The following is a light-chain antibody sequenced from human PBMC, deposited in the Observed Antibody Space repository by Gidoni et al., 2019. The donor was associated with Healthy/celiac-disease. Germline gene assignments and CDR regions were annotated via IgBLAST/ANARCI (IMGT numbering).Light chain of an antibody. CDR3: QQYYSTPIT. Sequence: DSVMTQSPDSLAVSLGERATINCKSSQSVLYSSNNKNYLAWYQQKPGQPPKLLIYWASTRESGVPDRFSGSGSGTDFTLTISSLQAEDVAVYYCQQYYSTPITFGQGTRLEIK. CDR1: QSVLYSSNNKNY. CDR2: WAS. V-gene: IGKV4-1*01. J-gene: IGKJ5*01.